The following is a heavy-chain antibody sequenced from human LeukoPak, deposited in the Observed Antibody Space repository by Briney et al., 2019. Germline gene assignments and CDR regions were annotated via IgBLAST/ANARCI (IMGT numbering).Heavy chain of an antibody. CDR2: IYPDDSDT. D-gene: IGHD3-10*01. V-gene: IGHV5-51*01. CDR1: GYRFTTSW. CDR3: TRQNYYGSGSYSNDP. Sequence: GESLKISCKASGYRFTTSWIAWVRQMPGKGLEWMGIIYPDDSDTRYSPSFQGQVTISADKSISTTYLQWSSLKASDTAMYFSTRQNYYGSGSYSNDPWGQRTLVTVSS. J-gene: IGHJ5*02.